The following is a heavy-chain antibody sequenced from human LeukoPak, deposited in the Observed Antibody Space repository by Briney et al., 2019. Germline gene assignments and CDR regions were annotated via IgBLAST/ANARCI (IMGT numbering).Heavy chain of an antibody. D-gene: IGHD1-26*01. CDR3: AREDDTGRYMGDDAFDI. V-gene: IGHV1-69*06. J-gene: IGHJ3*02. CDR1: GGTFNSYA. CDR2: IIPMSDTA. Sequence: SVKVSCKASGGTFNSYAISWVRQAPGQGLEWMGGIIPMSDTANYPQKFRGRLTITADIPTSTVYMELSSLRSEDTAVYYCAREDDTGRYMGDDAFDIWGQETMVTVSS.